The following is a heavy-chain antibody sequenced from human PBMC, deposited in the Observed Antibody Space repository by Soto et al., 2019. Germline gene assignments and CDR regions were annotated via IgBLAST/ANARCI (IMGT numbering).Heavy chain of an antibody. J-gene: IGHJ4*02. D-gene: IGHD6-13*01. CDR3: AKATVEYSSSWPFDY. CDR1: GFTFSSYA. V-gene: IGHV3-23*01. CDR2: ISGSGSSR. Sequence: QPGGSLRLSCAASGFTFSSYALSWVRQAPGKGLEWISAISGSGSSRYYADSVKGRFTISRDNSKNTLYLLINSLRAEDTAVYYCAKATVEYSSSWPFDYWGQGTLVTVSS.